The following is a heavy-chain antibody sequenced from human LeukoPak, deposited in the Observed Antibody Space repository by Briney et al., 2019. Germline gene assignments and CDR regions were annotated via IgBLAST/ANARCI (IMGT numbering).Heavy chain of an antibody. J-gene: IGHJ5*02. CDR1: GFTFNAYW. Sequence: GGSLRLSCAASGFTFNAYWMGWVRQAPGKGLEWVSIISRASESIFYADSVKGRFTISRDKAKNSLYLQMNGLRAEDTAAYYCMREVTDTTRWFDHWGQGTLVTVSS. CDR2: ISRASESI. D-gene: IGHD1-7*01. V-gene: IGHV3-21*01. CDR3: MREVTDTTRWFDH.